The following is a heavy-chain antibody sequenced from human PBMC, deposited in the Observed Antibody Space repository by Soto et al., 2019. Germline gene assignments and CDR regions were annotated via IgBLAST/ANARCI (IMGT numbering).Heavy chain of an antibody. D-gene: IGHD6-19*01. CDR3: AKAGGIAVPGTHLDY. J-gene: IGHJ4*02. CDR2: IGGSGGST. V-gene: IGHV3-23*01. Sequence: EVQLLESGGGSVQPGGSLRLSCAASGFTFSSYAMSWVRQAPGKGLEWVSAIGGSGGSTSYADSVEGRFTISRDNSNNTLYLQMSSLRAEDTAVYYCAKAGGIAVPGTHLDYWGQGTLVTVSS. CDR1: GFTFSSYA.